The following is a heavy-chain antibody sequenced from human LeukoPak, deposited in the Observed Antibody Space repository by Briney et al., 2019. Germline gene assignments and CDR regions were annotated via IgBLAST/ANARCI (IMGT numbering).Heavy chain of an antibody. CDR1: GGTFSSYA. D-gene: IGHD4-17*01. CDR3: ARGYGSAFDI. V-gene: IGHV1-8*02. J-gene: IGHJ3*02. CDR2: MNPNSGNT. Sequence: GASVKVSCKASGGTFSSYAISWVRQAPGQGLEWLGWMNPNSGNTGYAQKFQGRVTMTRNTSISTAYMELSSLRSEDTAVYYCARGYGSAFDIWGQGTMVTVSS.